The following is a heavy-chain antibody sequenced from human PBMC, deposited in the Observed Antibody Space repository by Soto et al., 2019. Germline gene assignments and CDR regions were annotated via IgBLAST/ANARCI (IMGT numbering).Heavy chain of an antibody. Sequence: SETLSLTCSVSGGSISGHYWTWIRQSPGKGLEWIGYIFYSGNTNYNPSLKSRVTISVDTSKNQFSLKMSSVTAADTAVYYCARVGSSGWSPDYWGRGTLVTVSS. J-gene: IGHJ4*02. D-gene: IGHD6-19*01. CDR1: GGSISGHY. V-gene: IGHV4-59*11. CDR2: IFYSGNT. CDR3: ARVGSSGWSPDY.